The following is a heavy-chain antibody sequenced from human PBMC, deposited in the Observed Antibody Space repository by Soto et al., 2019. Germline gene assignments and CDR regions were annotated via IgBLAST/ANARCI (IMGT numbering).Heavy chain of an antibody. V-gene: IGHV1-58*02. D-gene: IGHD2-15*01. CDR3: AAGRYCSGGSCSIFDY. CDR2: IVVGSGNT. CDR1: GFTFTSSA. Sequence: QMQLVQSGPEVKKPGTSVKVSCKASGFTFTSSAMQWVRQARGQRLEWIGWIVVGSGNTNYAQKFQERVTITRDMSTSTAYMELSSLRSEDTAVSYCAAGRYCSGGSCSIFDYWGQGTLVTVSS. J-gene: IGHJ4*02.